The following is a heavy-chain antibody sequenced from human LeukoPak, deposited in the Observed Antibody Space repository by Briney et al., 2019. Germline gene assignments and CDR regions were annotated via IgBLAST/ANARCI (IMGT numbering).Heavy chain of an antibody. Sequence: GGPLRLSCAASGFTVSTNYMSWVRQAPGKGLEWVSVIYSGGSTYYADSVKGRFTISRDNSKNTLYLQMNSLRAEDTAVYYCARVGYSSGWLRDWGQGTLVTVSS. CDR3: ARVGYSSGWLRD. V-gene: IGHV3-53*01. D-gene: IGHD6-19*01. J-gene: IGHJ4*02. CDR2: IYSGGST. CDR1: GFTVSTNY.